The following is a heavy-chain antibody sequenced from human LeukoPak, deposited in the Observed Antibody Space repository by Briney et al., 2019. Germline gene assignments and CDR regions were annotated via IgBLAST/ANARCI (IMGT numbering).Heavy chain of an antibody. Sequence: PGGSLRLSCAASGFTFSSYSMNWVRQAPGKGLEWVSYISSSSSTIYYADSVKGRFTISRDNAKNSLYLQMNSLRDEDTAVYYCARDWGGLSSREHFDYWGQGTLVTVSS. CDR1: GFTFSSYS. D-gene: IGHD3-16*02. CDR3: ARDWGGLSSREHFDY. CDR2: ISSSSSTI. J-gene: IGHJ4*02. V-gene: IGHV3-48*02.